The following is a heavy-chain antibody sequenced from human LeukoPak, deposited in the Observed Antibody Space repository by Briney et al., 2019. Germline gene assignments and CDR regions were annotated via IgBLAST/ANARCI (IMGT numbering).Heavy chain of an antibody. D-gene: IGHD3-10*01. V-gene: IGHV3-13*01. CDR1: GSTFSSYD. J-gene: IGHJ6*02. CDR3: ARERRAVWFGELDYYGMDV. Sequence: PGGSLRLSCAASGSTFSSYDMHWVRQATGKGLEWVSAIGTAGDTYYPGSVKGRFTISRENAKNSLYLQMNSLRAGDTAVYYCARERRAVWFGELDYYGMDVWGQGTTVTVSS. CDR2: IGTAGDT.